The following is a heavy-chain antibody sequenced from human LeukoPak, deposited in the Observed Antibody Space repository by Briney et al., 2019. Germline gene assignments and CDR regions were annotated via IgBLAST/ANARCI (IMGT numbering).Heavy chain of an antibody. CDR2: INHSGST. CDR3: ARGGRVTVTTVFQSILKWFDP. Sequence: SETLSLTCAVYGGSFSGYYWSWIRQPPGKGLEWIGEINHSGSTNYHPSLKSRVTISVDTSKNQFSLKLSSVTAADTAVYYCARGGRVTVTTVFQSILKWFDPWGQGTLVTVSS. D-gene: IGHD4-17*01. V-gene: IGHV4-34*01. J-gene: IGHJ5*02. CDR1: GGSFSGYY.